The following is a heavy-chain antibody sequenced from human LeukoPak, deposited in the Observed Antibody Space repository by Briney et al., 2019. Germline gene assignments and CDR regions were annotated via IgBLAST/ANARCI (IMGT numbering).Heavy chain of an antibody. CDR2: IYTSGST. V-gene: IGHV4-61*02. D-gene: IGHD1-26*01. CDR1: GGSISSGSYY. CDR3: ATWDSGRYSQIDN. Sequence: PSETLSLTCTVSGGSISSGSYYWSWIRQPAGKGLEWIGRIYTSGSTNYNPSLKSRVTISVDTSKNQFSLKLRSVTAADTAVYYCATWDSGRYSQIDNWGQGTLVTVSS. J-gene: IGHJ4*02.